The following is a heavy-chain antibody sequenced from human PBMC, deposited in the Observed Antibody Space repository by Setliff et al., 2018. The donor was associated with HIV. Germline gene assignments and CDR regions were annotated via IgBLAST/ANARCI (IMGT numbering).Heavy chain of an antibody. CDR3: ARGGKVISDNWFDP. CDR2: IHTSGST. CDR1: GDSIGYYY. J-gene: IGHJ5*02. V-gene: IGHV4-4*07. D-gene: IGHD3-22*01. Sequence: SETLSLTCTASGDSIGYYYWSWIRQPAGRGLEWMGRIHTSGSTNYNPSLTSRVTLSVDTSKNQFFLKLTSLSAADTAVYYCARGGKVISDNWFDPWGQGTLVTVSS.